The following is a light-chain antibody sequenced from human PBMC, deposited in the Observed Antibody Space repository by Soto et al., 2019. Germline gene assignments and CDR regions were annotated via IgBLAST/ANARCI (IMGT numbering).Light chain of an antibody. V-gene: IGLV1-40*01. J-gene: IGLJ1*01. CDR1: SSKIGAGYD. CDR3: QSYDSSLSGYV. Sequence: QSVLTQPPSVSGSPGQSVTIAWTWISSKIGAGYDVHWYQQLPRTAPKLLIFASYNRPSGVPDRFSGSKSGTSASLAITGLQAEDEAEYYCQSYDSSLSGYVFGIGTKVTVL. CDR2: ASY.